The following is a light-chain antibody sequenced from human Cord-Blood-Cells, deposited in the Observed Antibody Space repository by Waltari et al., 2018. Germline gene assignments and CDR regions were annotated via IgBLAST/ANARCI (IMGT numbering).Light chain of an antibody. CDR1: SSDVGGYNY. V-gene: IGLV2-14*01. J-gene: IGLJ3*02. Sequence: QSALTQPASVSGSPGQSINISCTGTSSDVGGYNYVSWYQQHPGKAPKLMIYDVIKRPSGVSNRFSGSKSGNTASLTISGLQAEDEAEYYCSSYASSSTRVFGGGTKLTVL. CDR2: DVI. CDR3: SSYASSSTRV.